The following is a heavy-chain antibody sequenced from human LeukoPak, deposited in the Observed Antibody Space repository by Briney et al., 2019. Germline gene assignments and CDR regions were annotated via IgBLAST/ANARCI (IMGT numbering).Heavy chain of an antibody. CDR1: GFTFSNAW. D-gene: IGHD3-9*01. V-gene: IGHV3-15*01. CDR3: TTAGTYYDILTGYYRFDY. J-gene: IGHJ4*02. CDR2: IKSKTDGGTT. Sequence: GGSLRLSCAASGFTFSNAWMSWVRQAPGKGLEWVGRIKSKTDGGTTDYAAPVKGRFTISRDDSKNTLYLQMNSLKTEDTAVYYCTTAGTYYDILTGYYRFDYWGQGTLVTVSS.